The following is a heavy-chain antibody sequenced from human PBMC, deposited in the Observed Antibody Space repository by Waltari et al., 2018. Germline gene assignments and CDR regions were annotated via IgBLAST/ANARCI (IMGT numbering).Heavy chain of an antibody. J-gene: IGHJ4*02. Sequence: QLQLQESGPGLVKPSETLSVTCTVSGGSISTSYYWGWIRQPPGKGLEWIGNIYYSGSTYYNPSLKSRVTMSVDTSKNQFSVKLSSVTAADTAFYYCARGDLATTSPFDYWGQGTLVTVSS. CDR3: ARGDLATTSPFDY. D-gene: IGHD5-12*01. V-gene: IGHV4-39*07. CDR1: GGSISTSYY. CDR2: IYYSGST.